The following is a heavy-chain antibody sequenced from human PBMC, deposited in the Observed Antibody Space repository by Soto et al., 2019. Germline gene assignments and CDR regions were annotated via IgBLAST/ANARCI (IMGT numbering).Heavy chain of an antibody. Sequence: GGSLRLSCAASGFTLSDHYMNWIRRAPGKGLERVSYISSSGSTIYYADSVKGRFTISRDNAKNSVYLQMNSLRAEDTAVYFCVSGYNYADYWGQGTLVTVSS. CDR2: ISSSGSTI. V-gene: IGHV3-11*01. CDR3: VSGYNYADY. J-gene: IGHJ4*02. CDR1: GFTLSDHY. D-gene: IGHD2-2*02.